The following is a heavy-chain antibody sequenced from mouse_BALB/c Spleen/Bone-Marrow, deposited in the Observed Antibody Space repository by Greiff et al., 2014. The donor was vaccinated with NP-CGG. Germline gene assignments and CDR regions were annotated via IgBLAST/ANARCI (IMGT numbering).Heavy chain of an antibody. CDR3: AKGEYAKRYYAMDY. D-gene: IGHD2-10*02. Sequence: VQLVESGPGLVAPSQSLSITCTVSGFSLTSYGVSWVRQSPGMGLEWLGVIWGDGSTNYHSALISRLSISKDNSKSQLFLKLNSLQTDDTATYYCAKGEYAKRYYAMDYWGQGTSVTVSS. J-gene: IGHJ4*01. CDR1: GFSLTSYG. V-gene: IGHV2-3*01. CDR2: IWGDGST.